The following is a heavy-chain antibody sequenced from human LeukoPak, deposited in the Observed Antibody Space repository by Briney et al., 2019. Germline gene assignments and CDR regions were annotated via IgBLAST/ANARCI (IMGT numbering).Heavy chain of an antibody. CDR2: ISGTGGTT. Sequence: GGSLRLSCAASGFTFSSHAMSWVRQAPGKGLEWLSTISGTGGTTYSADSVKGRFTFSRDNSKNTLYLRLSSLRAGDTAVYYCARGSTTMVMYFFDSWGQGTLVTVSS. CDR3: ARGSTTMVMYFFDS. J-gene: IGHJ4*02. D-gene: IGHD3-22*01. CDR1: GFTFSSHA. V-gene: IGHV3-23*01.